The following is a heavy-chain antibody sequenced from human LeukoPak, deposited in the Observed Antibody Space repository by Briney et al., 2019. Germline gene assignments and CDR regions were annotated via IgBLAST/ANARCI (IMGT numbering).Heavy chain of an antibody. V-gene: IGHV4-59*08. CDR2: IYYSGST. Sequence: PSETLSLTCTFSGGSISSYYWSWIRQPPGKGLEWIGYIYYSGSTNYNPSLKSRVTISVDTSKNQFSLKLSSVPAADTAVYYCARQVIYNWFDPWGQGTLVTVSS. D-gene: IGHD3-3*02. CDR1: GGSISSYY. J-gene: IGHJ5*02. CDR3: ARQVIYNWFDP.